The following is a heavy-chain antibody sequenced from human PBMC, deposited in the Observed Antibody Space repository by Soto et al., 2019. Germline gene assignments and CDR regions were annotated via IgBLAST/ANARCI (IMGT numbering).Heavy chain of an antibody. D-gene: IGHD1-26*01. CDR2: INHSGST. CDR3: ARRAVGSTTNNWFDP. CDR1: GGYFSGYY. Sequence: QVQLQQWGAGLLKPSETLSLTCAVYGGYFSGYYWSWIRQPPGKGLEWIGEINHSGSTNYNPSLKSRVTISVDTSKIQFSMKLNSVTAADTAVYYCARRAVGSTTNNWFDPWVQGTLVTVSS. V-gene: IGHV4-34*01. J-gene: IGHJ5*02.